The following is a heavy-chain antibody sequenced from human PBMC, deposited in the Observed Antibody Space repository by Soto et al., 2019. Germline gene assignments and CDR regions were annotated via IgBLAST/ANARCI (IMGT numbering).Heavy chain of an antibody. V-gene: IGHV4-31*03. CDR1: GGSISRGGYY. CDR3: ARTAYCGGDCYTPMYYFDY. D-gene: IGHD2-21*02. J-gene: IGHJ4*02. Sequence: SESLSLTCTVSGGSISRGGYYWSWIRQHPGKGLEWIGYIYYSGSTYYNPSLKSRVTISVDTSKNQFSLKLSSVTAADTAVYYCARTAYCGGDCYTPMYYFDYWGQGTLVTVSS. CDR2: IYYSGST.